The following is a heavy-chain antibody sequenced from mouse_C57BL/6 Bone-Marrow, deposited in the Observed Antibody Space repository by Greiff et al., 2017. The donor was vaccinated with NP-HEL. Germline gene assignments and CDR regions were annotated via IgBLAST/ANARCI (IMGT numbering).Heavy chain of an antibody. V-gene: IGHV1-64*01. CDR1: GYTFTSYW. CDR2: IHPNSGST. D-gene: IGHD1-1*01. CDR3: ARDFYYGSSWYFDV. Sequence: QVQLQQPGAELVKPGASVKLSCKASGYTFTSYWMHWVKQRPGQGLAWIGMIHPNSGSTNYNEKFKSKATLTVDKSSSTAYMQLSSLTSEDSAVYYCARDFYYGSSWYFDVWGTGTTVTVSS. J-gene: IGHJ1*03.